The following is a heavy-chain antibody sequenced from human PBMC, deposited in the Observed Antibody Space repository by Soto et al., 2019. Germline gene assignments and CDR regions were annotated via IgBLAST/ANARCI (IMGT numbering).Heavy chain of an antibody. D-gene: IGHD2-2*01. J-gene: IGHJ4*02. V-gene: IGHV4-39*01. CDR1: GGSITSTSYV. CDR2: ISSSGTK. Sequence: PSETLSLTRSLYGGSITSTSYVWALIRQPPGKGLEWVGSISSSGTKNYNTSLKSRATISVDRYRNQFSLQVSSVTAEDTAVYYCAKNLPSTGRYDYWRQRTMVTVSS. CDR3: AKNLPSTGRYDY.